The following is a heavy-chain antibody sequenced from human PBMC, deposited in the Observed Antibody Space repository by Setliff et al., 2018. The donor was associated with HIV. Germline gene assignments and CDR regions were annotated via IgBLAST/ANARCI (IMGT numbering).Heavy chain of an antibody. CDR1: RGSISSGGYY. J-gene: IGHJ4*01. CDR3: AREGKTALVTKYFDY. Sequence: SETLSLTCTVSRGSISSGGYYWSWIRQHPERGLEWIGYIYYSGSAFYNPSLKSRITISRDTSKNQFSLKMNSVTAADTAVYYCAREGKTALVTKYFDYWGHGKLVTVSS. V-gene: IGHV4-31*03. CDR2: IYYSGSA. D-gene: IGHD5-18*01.